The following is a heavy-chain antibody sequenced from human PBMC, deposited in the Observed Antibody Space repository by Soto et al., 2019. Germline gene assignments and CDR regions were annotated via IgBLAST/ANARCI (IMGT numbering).Heavy chain of an antibody. J-gene: IGHJ3*02. CDR2: ISGSGGST. V-gene: IGHV3-23*01. CDR3: AKGLAKITMIVVVITDPRTYDAFDI. CDR1: GFTFSSYA. Sequence: GGSLRLSCAASGFTFSSYAMSWVRQAPGKGLEWVSAISGSGGSTYYADSVKGRFTISRDNSKNTLYLQMNSLRAEDTAVYYCAKGLAKITMIVVVITDPRTYDAFDIWGQGTMVTVSS. D-gene: IGHD3-22*01.